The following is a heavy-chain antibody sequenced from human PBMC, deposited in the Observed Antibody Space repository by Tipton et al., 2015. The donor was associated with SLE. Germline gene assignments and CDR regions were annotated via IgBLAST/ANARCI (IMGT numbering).Heavy chain of an antibody. CDR2: IHYSGST. V-gene: IGHV4-59*08. CDR3: ARFIRPTSESSGYPAD. CDR1: GGSISNDY. J-gene: IGHJ4*02. D-gene: IGHD3-22*01. Sequence: TLSLTCAVSGGSISNDYWSWIRQSPGEGLEWIGYIHYSGSTNYNPSLKSRVTISIDSSKNQFSLKLSSVTPADTAVFHCARFIRPTSESSGYPADWGQGTLVTVSS.